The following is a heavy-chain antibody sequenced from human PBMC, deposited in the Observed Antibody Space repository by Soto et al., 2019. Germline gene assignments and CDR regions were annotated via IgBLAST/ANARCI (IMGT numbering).Heavy chain of an antibody. J-gene: IGHJ4*02. CDR1: GFSLSTSGES. CDR3: AQHDIGSFDY. CDR2: IYWDDDK. D-gene: IGHD1-1*01. V-gene: IGHV2-5*02. Sequence: QITLKESGPTLVKPTQTLTLTCTFSGFSLSTSGESVGWIRQPPGKALEWLALIYWDDDKLYSPTLKSRLTVTKDASKNQVVLTLTNMDPVDTAAYFCAQHDIGSFDYWGRGTLVTVSS.